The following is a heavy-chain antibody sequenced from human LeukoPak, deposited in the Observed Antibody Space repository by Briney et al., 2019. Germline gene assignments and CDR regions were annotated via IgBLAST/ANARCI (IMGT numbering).Heavy chain of an antibody. J-gene: IGHJ5*02. CDR3: ARASSFDNWFDP. Sequence: MGWMNPNSGNTGYAQKFQGRVTMTRNTSISTAYMELSSLRSEDTAVYYCARASSFDNWFDPWGQGTLVTVSS. V-gene: IGHV1-8*01. D-gene: IGHD2-15*01. CDR2: MNPNSGNT.